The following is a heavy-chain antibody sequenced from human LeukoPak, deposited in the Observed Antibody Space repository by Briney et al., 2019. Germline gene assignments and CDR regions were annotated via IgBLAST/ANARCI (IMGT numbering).Heavy chain of an antibody. Sequence: SETLSLTCAVSGGSISSSNWWSWVRQPSGKWLEWIGEIYHSGSTNYNPSLKSRVTVSVDKSKNQFSLKLSSVTAADTAVYYCARDSVGATHNFDYWGQGTLVTVSS. D-gene: IGHD1-26*01. CDR2: IYHSGST. CDR3: ARDSVGATHNFDY. J-gene: IGHJ4*02. CDR1: GGSISSSNW. V-gene: IGHV4-4*02.